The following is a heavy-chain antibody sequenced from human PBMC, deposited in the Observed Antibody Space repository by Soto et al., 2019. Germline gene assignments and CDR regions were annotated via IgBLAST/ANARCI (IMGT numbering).Heavy chain of an antibody. CDR1: GYTLTELS. CDR2: FDPEDGET. CDR3: ATDKVHTNWFDP. J-gene: IGHJ5*02. Sequence: ASVKVSFKVSGYTLTELSMHWVRQAPGKGLEWMGGFDPEDGETIYAQKFQGRVTMTEDTSTDTAYMELSSLRSEDTAVYYCATDKVHTNWFDPWGQGTLVTVSS. V-gene: IGHV1-24*01. D-gene: IGHD2-21*01.